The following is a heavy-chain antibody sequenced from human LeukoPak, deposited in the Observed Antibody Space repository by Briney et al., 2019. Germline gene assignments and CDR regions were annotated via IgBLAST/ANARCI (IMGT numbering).Heavy chain of an antibody. V-gene: IGHV4-30-2*04. CDR3: ARVAGPYYYDSSGPFDY. J-gene: IGHJ4*02. Sequence: YHSGRPYDNPSLKSRVTISVDTSKNHFSLKLSSVTAADTAVYYCARVAGPYYYDSSGPFDYWGQGSLVTVSS. CDR2: YHSGRP. D-gene: IGHD3-22*01.